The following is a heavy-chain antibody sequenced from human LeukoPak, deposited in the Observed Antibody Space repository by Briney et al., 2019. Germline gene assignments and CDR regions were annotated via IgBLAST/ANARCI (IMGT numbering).Heavy chain of an antibody. V-gene: IGHV4-34*01. J-gene: IGHJ4*02. CDR2: INHSGST. CDR3: ARYTIVGADDQLDY. Sequence: SETLSLTCAVYGGSFSGYYWSWIRQPPGKGLEWIGEINHSGSTNYNPSLKSRVTISVDTSKNQFSLKLSSVTAADTAVYYCARYTIVGADDQLDYWGQGTLVTVSS. CDR1: GGSFSGYY. D-gene: IGHD1-26*01.